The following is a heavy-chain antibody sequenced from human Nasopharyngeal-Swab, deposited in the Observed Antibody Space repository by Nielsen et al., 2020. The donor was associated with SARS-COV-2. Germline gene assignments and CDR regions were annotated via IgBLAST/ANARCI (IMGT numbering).Heavy chain of an antibody. CDR3: AREGTGLRYFDRLYRYYGMDV. D-gene: IGHD3-9*01. CDR1: GGSISSSNW. V-gene: IGHV4-4*02. Sequence: SETLSLTCEVSGGSISSSNWWSWLRQTPDKGLEWIWEVYYSGTTNYNPSLKSRVTISVDTSKNQFSLKLSSVTAADTAVYYCAREGTGLRYFDRLYRYYGMDVWGQGTTVTVSS. J-gene: IGHJ6*01. CDR2: VYYSGTT.